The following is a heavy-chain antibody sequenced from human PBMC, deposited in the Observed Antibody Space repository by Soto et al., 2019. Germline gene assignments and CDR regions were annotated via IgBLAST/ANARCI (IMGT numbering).Heavy chain of an antibody. CDR2: IYSGGST. CDR1: GFTVSSNY. J-gene: IGHJ5*02. Sequence: PGGSLRLSCAASGFTVSSNYMSWVCQAPGKGLEWVSVIYSGGSTYYADSVKGRFTISRHNSKNTLYLQMNSLRAEDTAVYYCARERLWFGELSGGNWFDPWGQGTLVTVSS. CDR3: ARERLWFGELSGGNWFDP. D-gene: IGHD3-10*01. V-gene: IGHV3-53*04.